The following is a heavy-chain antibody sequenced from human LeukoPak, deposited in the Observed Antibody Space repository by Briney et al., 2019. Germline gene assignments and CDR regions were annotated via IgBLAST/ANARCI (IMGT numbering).Heavy chain of an antibody. J-gene: IGHJ4*02. CDR2: ISGSGGST. CDR1: GFTFSSYA. V-gene: IGHV3-23*01. Sequence: SGGSLRLSCAASGFTFSSYAMSWVRQAPGKGLEWVSAISGSGGSTYYADSVKGLFTISRDNSKNTLYLQMNSLRAEDTAVYYCAKHYYYDSSGRPEDYWGQGTLVTVSS. D-gene: IGHD3-22*01. CDR3: AKHYYYDSSGRPEDY.